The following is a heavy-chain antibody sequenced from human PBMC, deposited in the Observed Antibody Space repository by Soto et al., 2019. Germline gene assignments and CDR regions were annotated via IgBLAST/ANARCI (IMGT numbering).Heavy chain of an antibody. CDR3: ARGMTTVTTFDY. V-gene: IGHV4-59*04. CDR2: IYHSGST. D-gene: IGHD4-17*01. CDR1: GGSISSYY. J-gene: IGHJ4*02. Sequence: PSEILSLTCTVSGGSISSYYWSWIRQPPGKGLEWIGYIYHSGSTYYNPSLKSRVTISVDRSKNQFSLKLSSVTAADTAVYYCARGMTTVTTFDYWGQGTLVTVSS.